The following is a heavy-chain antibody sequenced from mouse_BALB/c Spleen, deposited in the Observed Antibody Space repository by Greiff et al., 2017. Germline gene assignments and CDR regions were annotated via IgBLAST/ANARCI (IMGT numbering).Heavy chain of an antibody. CDR2: IWAGGST. CDR1: GFSLTSYG. CDR3: ARGPPYYGYPYYAMDY. D-gene: IGHD1-2*01. V-gene: IGHV2-9*02. J-gene: IGHJ4*01. Sequence: QVQLKESGPGLVAPSQSLSITCTVSGFSLTSYGVHWVRQPPGKGLEWLGVIWAGGSTNYNSALMSRLSISKDNSKSQVFLKMNSLQTDDTAMYYCARGPPYYGYPYYAMDYWGQGTSVTVSS.